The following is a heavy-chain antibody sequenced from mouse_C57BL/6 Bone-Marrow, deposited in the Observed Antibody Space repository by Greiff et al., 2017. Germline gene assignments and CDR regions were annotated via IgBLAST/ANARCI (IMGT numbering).Heavy chain of an antibody. Sequence: QVKLLQSGADLVKPGASVKLSCKASGFTFTSYWMPWVRQTPGQGLEWIGMIHPNSGSTNYNEKFKSQTTLTVDKTSSTGYMQLSSLTSEDSAFYYCAFTLDYWGQGTTLTVSS. CDR2: IHPNSGST. CDR3: AFTLDY. V-gene: IGHV1-64*01. CDR1: GFTFTSYW. J-gene: IGHJ2*01.